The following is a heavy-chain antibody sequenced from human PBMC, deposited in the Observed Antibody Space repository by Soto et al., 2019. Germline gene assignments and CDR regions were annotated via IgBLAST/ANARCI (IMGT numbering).Heavy chain of an antibody. Sequence: QVHLVQSGAEVKKPGASMKVSCTASGYTLTSHHVHWVRQAPGRRLEWMGSINPANGVAQYTARFQGRVIMTRDTSTSTVYMELRGLTSEDTAIFYCARGGGVGLDGSAAFDIWGQGTMVTASS. CDR1: GYTLTSHH. V-gene: IGHV1-46*01. J-gene: IGHJ3*02. CDR3: ARGGGVGLDGSAAFDI. CDR2: INPANGVA. D-gene: IGHD1-1*01.